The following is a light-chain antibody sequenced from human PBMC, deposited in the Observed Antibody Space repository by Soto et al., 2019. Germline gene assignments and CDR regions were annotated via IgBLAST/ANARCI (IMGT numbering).Light chain of an antibody. J-gene: IGKJ2*01. Sequence: EIVLTQSPGTLSLSPGERATLSCRASESIYISFLAWYQQKPGLAPRLLIYGTSNRASGIPDRFSGSGSGTQFTLPISRLEPEHFAMYYCQQYGSSPPYPFGQGTKLQIK. CDR1: ESIYISF. V-gene: IGKV3-20*01. CDR3: QQYGSSPPYP. CDR2: GTS.